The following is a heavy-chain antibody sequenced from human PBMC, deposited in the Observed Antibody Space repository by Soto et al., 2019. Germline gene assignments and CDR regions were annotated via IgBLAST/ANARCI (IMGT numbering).Heavy chain of an antibody. J-gene: IGHJ3*02. CDR2: INPNSGGT. CDR1: GYTFTGYY. CDR3: AREMGGIAARPLSLLDAFDI. Sequence: ASVKVSCKASGYTFTGYYMHWVRQAPGQGLEWMGWINPNSGGTNYAQKFQGWVTMTRDTSISTAYMELSRLRSDDTAVYYCAREMGGIAARPLSLLDAFDIWGQGTMVTVSS. V-gene: IGHV1-2*04. D-gene: IGHD6-6*01.